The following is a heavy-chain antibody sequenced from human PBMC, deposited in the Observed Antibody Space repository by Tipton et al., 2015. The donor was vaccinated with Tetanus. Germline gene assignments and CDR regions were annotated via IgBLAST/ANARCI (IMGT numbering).Heavy chain of an antibody. CDR1: GGSINSGGYY. D-gene: IGHD1-26*01. J-gene: IGHJ4*02. Sequence: LVKPTQTLSLTCTVSGGSINSGGYYWSWIRQHPGKGLEWIGDIYFSGSTYYNPSLNSRVTISVDTSKNPLSLKLNSVTAADTAVYYCARDQARGARGWNYFDYWGQGTLVTVSS. CDR3: ARDQARGARGWNYFDY. V-gene: IGHV4-31*03. CDR2: IYFSGST.